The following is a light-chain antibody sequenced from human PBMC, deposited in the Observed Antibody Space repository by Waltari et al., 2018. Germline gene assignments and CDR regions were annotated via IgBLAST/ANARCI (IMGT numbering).Light chain of an antibody. CDR1: QGISSY. Sequence: IQLTQSPSSLSASVGDRVTITCRASQGISSYLAWYQQKPGKAPKLLIYAASTLQSGVPSRFSGSGSGTDFTLTISSLQPEDFATYYCQLLNSYPPEGTFGQGTRLEIK. CDR2: AAS. J-gene: IGKJ5*01. CDR3: QLLNSYPPEGT. V-gene: IGKV1-9*01.